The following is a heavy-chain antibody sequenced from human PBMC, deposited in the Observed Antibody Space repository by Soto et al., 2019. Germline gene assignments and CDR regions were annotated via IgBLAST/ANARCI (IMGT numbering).Heavy chain of an antibody. J-gene: IGHJ4*02. CDR1: GFIFRTYD. D-gene: IGHD3-3*01. V-gene: IGHV3-13*01. CDR3: GRGSSRVDLIYGY. CDR2: IGAAGDT. Sequence: EVQLVESGGGLVQPGGSLRLSCAASGFIFRTYDMPWVRQAPGKGLEWVSAIGAAGDTYYPGSVKGRFTISRENVKKSLYLQMNRLGAGDTAVYYWGRGSSRVDLIYGYWGQGTLVTVSS.